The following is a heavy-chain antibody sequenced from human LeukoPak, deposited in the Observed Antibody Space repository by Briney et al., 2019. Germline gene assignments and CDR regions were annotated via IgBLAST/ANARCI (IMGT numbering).Heavy chain of an antibody. CDR1: GFTFSDHY. Sequence: PGGSLRLSCAASGFTFSDHYMEWVRQAPGKGLEWVGRTKNTANNYNTEYAASVKGRFIISRDDSKNSLFLQMNSLKTADTAVYYCARVARFDSIDYWGQGTLVTVSS. CDR3: ARVARFDSIDY. CDR2: TKNTANNYNT. V-gene: IGHV3-72*01. J-gene: IGHJ4*02. D-gene: IGHD3-9*01.